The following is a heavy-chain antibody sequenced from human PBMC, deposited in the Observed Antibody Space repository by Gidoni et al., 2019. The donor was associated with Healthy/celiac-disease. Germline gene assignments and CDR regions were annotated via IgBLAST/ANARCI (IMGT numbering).Heavy chain of an antibody. V-gene: IGHV1-8*01. CDR3: ARGIAYYGSGSYP. Sequence: HVQLVHSGAVEKKPGASVQFFCKASGYFFTSSDINWVRQATGQGLEWMGWMNPNSGNTGYAQKFQGRVTMTRNTSISTAYMELSSLRSEDTAVYYCARGIAYYGSGSYPWGQGTLVTVSS. D-gene: IGHD3-10*01. J-gene: IGHJ5*02. CDR1: GYFFTSSD. CDR2: MNPNSGNT.